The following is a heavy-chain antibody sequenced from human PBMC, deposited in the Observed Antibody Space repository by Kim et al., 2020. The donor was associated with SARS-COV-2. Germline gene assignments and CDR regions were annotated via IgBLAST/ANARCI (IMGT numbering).Heavy chain of an antibody. J-gene: IGHJ5*02. CDR3: ATNPIKKTGP. CDR2: MNPNSGKT. Sequence: ASVKVSCKSSGYTFTNYEINWVRQAAGQGLEWLGWMNPNSGKTGFSERFQGRITLTRNISISTAYMELTSLTSHDTAVYYCATNPIKKTGPRGQGTLVIV. CDR1: GYTFTNYE. V-gene: IGHV1-8*01.